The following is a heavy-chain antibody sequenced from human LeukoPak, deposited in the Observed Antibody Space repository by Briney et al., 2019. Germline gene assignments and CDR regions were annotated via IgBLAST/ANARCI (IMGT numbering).Heavy chain of an antibody. CDR2: INHSGST. D-gene: IGHD2/OR15-2a*01. V-gene: IGHV4-34*01. CDR3: ARKLRGRNISPKAYFDY. J-gene: IGHJ4*02. Sequence: SETLSFTCAVYGGSFSGYYWSWIRQPPGKGLEWIGEINHSGSTNYNPSLKSRVTISVDTSKNQFSLKLSSVTAADTAVYYCARKLRGRNISPKAYFDYWGQGTLVTVSS. CDR1: GGSFSGYY.